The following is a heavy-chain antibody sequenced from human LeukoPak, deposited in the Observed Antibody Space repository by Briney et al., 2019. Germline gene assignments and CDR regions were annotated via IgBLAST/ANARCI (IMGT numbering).Heavy chain of an antibody. Sequence: EGSLRLSCAASGFTFSDYQMTWIRQAPGGGLEWLSHLSGSASTVFYADSVKGRFTISRDNAKNSLVLQMNDLRADDSAVYYWARDFIGSFDFWGQGTLVTVST. V-gene: IGHV3-11*01. CDR3: ARDFIGSFDF. CDR1: GFTFSDYQ. CDR2: LSGSASTV. D-gene: IGHD6-25*01. J-gene: IGHJ4*02.